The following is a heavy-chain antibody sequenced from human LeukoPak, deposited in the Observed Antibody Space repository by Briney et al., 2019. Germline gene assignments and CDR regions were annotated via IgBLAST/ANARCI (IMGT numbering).Heavy chain of an antibody. CDR1: GYTFTGYY. CDR2: INPNSGGT. D-gene: IGHD3-22*01. V-gene: IGHV1-2*02. Sequence: ASVKVSCKASGYTFTGYYMHWVRQAPGQGLEWMGWINPNSGGTNYAQKFQGRVTMTRDTSISTAYMELSRLRSDDTAVYYCARGACSGYYYPPCYYYYMDVWGKGTTVTISS. J-gene: IGHJ6*03. CDR3: ARGACSGYYYPPCYYYYMDV.